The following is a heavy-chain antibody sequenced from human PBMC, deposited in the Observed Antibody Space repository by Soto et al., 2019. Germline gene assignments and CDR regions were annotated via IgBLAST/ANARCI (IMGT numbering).Heavy chain of an antibody. CDR1: GFSLSTRDVG. CDR2: VYWDDSK. J-gene: IGHJ4*02. D-gene: IGHD2-2*01. V-gene: IGHV2-5*02. Sequence: QITLNESGPTLVKPTQTLTLTCTFSGFSLSTRDVGVGWIRQPPGEALEWLGVVYWDDSKTYSPSLESRLTVTKDTSKNQVALRMPKMDPVDTATYYCAPCRGGVASFWGQGTLVTVSS. CDR3: APCRGGVASF.